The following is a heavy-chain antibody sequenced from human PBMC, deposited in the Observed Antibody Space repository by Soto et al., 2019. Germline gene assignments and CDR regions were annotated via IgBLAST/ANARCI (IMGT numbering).Heavy chain of an antibody. CDR1: GDTFTDYY. J-gene: IGHJ4*02. CDR3: ARGGHVVVVTAALDY. CDR2: VNPSGGHT. D-gene: IGHD2-21*02. Sequence: QVQLVQSGAEVKKPGASVKVSCKASGDTFTDYYIHWVRQAPGQGLEWMGTVNPSGGHTTYAQHFLGRMTMTRDTSTSTLYMELTSLTSADTAVYDCARGGHVVVVTAALDYWGQGTLVTVSS. V-gene: IGHV1-46*01.